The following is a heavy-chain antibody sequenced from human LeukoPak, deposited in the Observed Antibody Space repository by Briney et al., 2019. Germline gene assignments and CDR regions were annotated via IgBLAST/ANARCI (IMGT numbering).Heavy chain of an antibody. V-gene: IGHV3-74*01. D-gene: IGHD3-3*01. CDR1: GFDFSSNW. J-gene: IGHJ4*02. Sequence: GSLRLSCADSGFDFSSNWMHWVRDAPGQGLVWVSRIKGDGISTNYADSVKGRFTISRDIAKNTLYLQMNSLRAEDTGVYYCAKDHYWSIDYWGRGTLVTVSS. CDR3: AKDHYWSIDY. CDR2: IKGDGIST.